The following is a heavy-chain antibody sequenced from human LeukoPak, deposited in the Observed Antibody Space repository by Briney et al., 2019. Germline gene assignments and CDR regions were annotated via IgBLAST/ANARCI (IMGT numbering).Heavy chain of an antibody. J-gene: IGHJ4*02. CDR2: IIPILGIA. CDR1: GGTFSSYA. Sequence: ASVKVSCKASGGTFSSYAISWVRQAPGQGLEWMGRIIPILGIANYAQKFQGRVTITADKSTSTAYMELSSLRSEDTAVYYCARAPDSSSWYANWGQGTLVTVSS. CDR3: ARAPDSSSWYAN. D-gene: IGHD6-13*01. V-gene: IGHV1-69*04.